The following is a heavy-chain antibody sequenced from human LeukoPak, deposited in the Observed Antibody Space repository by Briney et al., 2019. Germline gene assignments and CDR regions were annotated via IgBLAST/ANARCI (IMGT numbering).Heavy chain of an antibody. J-gene: IGHJ4*02. CDR2: FDPEDGET. CDR1: GYTLTELS. CDR3: ARDPRITGASDFDY. D-gene: IGHD1-20*01. V-gene: IGHV1-24*01. Sequence: EASVKVSCKVSGYTLTELSMHWVRQAPGKGLEWMGGFDPEDGETIYAQKFQGRVTMTEDTSTDTAYMELSSLRSEDTAVYYCARDPRITGASDFDYWGRGTLVTVSS.